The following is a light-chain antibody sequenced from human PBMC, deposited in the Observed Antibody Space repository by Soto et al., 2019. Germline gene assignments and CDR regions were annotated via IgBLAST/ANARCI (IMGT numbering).Light chain of an antibody. CDR1: SGDSSYI. CDR2: LDGIGSY. Sequence: QLVLTQSSSASASLGSSVKLTCTLSSGDSSYIIAWHQQQPEKAPQYLMKLDGIGSYNKGSGVPDRFSGSSSGADRYITICPLHAEDDAYYYCETWDSNTLVFGGGTKLTVL. J-gene: IGLJ2*01. V-gene: IGLV4-60*03. CDR3: ETWDSNTLV.